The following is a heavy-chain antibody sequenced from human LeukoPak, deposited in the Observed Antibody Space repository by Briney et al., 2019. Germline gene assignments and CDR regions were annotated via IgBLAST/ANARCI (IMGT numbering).Heavy chain of an antibody. D-gene: IGHD5-18*01. Sequence: PGGSLRLSCAASGFTFSSYSMNWVRQAPGKGLEWVSSISTTSNYIYYADSVKGRFTISRDNAKNSLYLQMNSLRAEDTAVYYCARDRSGYTFDDWGQETRDTVSS. J-gene: IGHJ4*02. CDR2: ISTTSNYI. CDR1: GFTFSSYS. CDR3: ARDRSGYTFDD. V-gene: IGHV3-21*01.